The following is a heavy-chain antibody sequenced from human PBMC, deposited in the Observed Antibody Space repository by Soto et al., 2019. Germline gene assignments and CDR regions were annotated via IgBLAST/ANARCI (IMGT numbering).Heavy chain of an antibody. D-gene: IGHD5-18*01. Sequence: QVQLVQSGAEVKKPGASVKVSCKASGYTFTSYYMHWVRQAPGQGLEWMGIINPSGGSTSYAQKFQGRVTMTRDTSTSTVYMELSSLRSEDTAVYYCARGERGYSYGYGTVDGGGFDYWGQGTLVTVSS. V-gene: IGHV1-46*03. J-gene: IGHJ4*02. CDR2: INPSGGST. CDR3: ARGERGYSYGYGTVDGGGFDY. CDR1: GYTFTSYY.